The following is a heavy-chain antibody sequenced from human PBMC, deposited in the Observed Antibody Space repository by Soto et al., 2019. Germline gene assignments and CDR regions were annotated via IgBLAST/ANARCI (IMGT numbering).Heavy chain of an antibody. D-gene: IGHD4-17*01. CDR1: GGAFGRYS. J-gene: IGHJ4*02. V-gene: IGHV1-69*01. Sequence: QVQLEQSGPEVKRPGTSVKVSCKASGGAFGRYSVSWVRQAPGQGLEWIGGVIPVFNTSNYSLKFQGSVAIFADLSTSSVFMELRSLRSEDTALYYCARGDEMTAVTIFEYCGQGTLVTVSS. CDR3: ARGDEMTAVTIFEY. CDR2: VIPVFNTS.